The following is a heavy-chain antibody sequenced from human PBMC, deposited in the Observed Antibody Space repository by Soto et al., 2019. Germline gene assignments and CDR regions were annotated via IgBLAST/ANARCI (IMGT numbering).Heavy chain of an antibody. J-gene: IGHJ3*02. CDR2: IYHSGST. CDR1: GGSISSGGYS. V-gene: IGHV4-30-2*01. Sequence: SETLSLTCAVSGGSISSGGYSWSWIRQPPGKGLEWIGYIYHSGSTYYNPSLKSRVTISVDRSKNQFSLKLSSVTAADTAVYYCXRALPGWSGYYDGAFDIWGQGTMVTVSS. CDR3: XRALPGWSGYYDGAFDI. D-gene: IGHD3-3*01.